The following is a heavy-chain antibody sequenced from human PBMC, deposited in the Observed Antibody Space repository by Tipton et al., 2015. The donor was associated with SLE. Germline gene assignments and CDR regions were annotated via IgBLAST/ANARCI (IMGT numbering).Heavy chain of an antibody. V-gene: IGHV4-59*08. CDR1: GGSISSYY. D-gene: IGHD2-2*01. Sequence: GLVKPSETLSLTCTVPGGSISSYYWSWIRQPPGKGLAWVGYIYYSGSTNYNPSLKSRVTISADTSKNQFSLKLSSVTAADTAVYYCAGHWGEVPAAEALDYWGQGTLVTVAS. CDR2: IYYSGST. J-gene: IGHJ4*02. CDR3: AGHWGEVPAAEALDY.